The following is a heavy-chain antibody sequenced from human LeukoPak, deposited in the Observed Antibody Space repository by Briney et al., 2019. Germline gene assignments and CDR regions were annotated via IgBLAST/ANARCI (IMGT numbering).Heavy chain of an antibody. Sequence: PGGSLRLSCAASGFTFSSYGMHWVRQAPGKGLEWVAVISYDGSNKYYADSVKGRFTISRDNAKNSLYLQMNSLRAEDTAVYYCAEDLVSTTVTTWNYWGQGTLVTVSS. CDR1: GFTFSSYG. CDR3: AEDLVSTTVTTWNY. CDR2: ISYDGSNK. D-gene: IGHD4-17*01. V-gene: IGHV3-30*18. J-gene: IGHJ4*02.